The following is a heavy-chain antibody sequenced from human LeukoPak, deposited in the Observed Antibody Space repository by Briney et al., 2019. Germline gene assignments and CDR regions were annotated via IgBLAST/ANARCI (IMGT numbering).Heavy chain of an antibody. CDR1: GFTFSSSG. CDR3: ARENPPGYSSGMDV. Sequence: GGSLRLSCAASGFTFSSSGMYWVRQAPGKRLVWVAVIWYDGSNKYYADSVKGRFTISRDNSKNTLYLQMNSLRAEDTAVYYCARENPPGYSSGMDVWGQGTTVTVSS. J-gene: IGHJ6*02. CDR2: IWYDGSNK. V-gene: IGHV3-33*01. D-gene: IGHD6-13*01.